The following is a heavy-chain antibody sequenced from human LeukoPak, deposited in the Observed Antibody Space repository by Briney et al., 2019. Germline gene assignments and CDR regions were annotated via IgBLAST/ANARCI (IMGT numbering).Heavy chain of an antibody. V-gene: IGHV3-30*18. CDR3: AKDGGIAVAGTFDY. J-gene: IGHJ4*02. CDR2: ISYDGSNK. CDR1: GFTFSSYG. Sequence: GRSLRLSCAASGFTFSSYGMHWVRQAPGKGLEWVAVISYDGSNKYYADSVKGRFTISRDNSKNTLYLQMNSLRAEDTAVYYCAKDGGIAVAGTFDYWGQGTLATVSS. D-gene: IGHD6-19*01.